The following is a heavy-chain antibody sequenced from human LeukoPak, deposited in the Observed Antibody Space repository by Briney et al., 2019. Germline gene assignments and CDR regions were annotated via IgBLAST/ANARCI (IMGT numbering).Heavy chain of an antibody. CDR2: MNPNSGNT. CDR3: ARGRDRLQFNYYYYMDV. D-gene: IGHD4-11*01. V-gene: IGHV1-8*01. J-gene: IGHJ6*03. CDR1: GYTFTTYD. Sequence: ASVKSSCKTPGYTFTTYDIKWVRQATGQGLEWMGCMNPNSGNTGYAQKFQGRVTMTRNTSISTAYMELSSLRSEDTAVYYCARGRDRLQFNYYYYMDVWGKGTTVTVSS.